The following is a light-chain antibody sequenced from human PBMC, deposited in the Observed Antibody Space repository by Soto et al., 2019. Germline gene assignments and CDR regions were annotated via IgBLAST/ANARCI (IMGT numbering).Light chain of an antibody. CDR3: QQYYNTPWT. Sequence: DIVMTQAPDSLAVSLGERATINCKSSQSVLYSSNNKNYLAWYQKKPGQPPKLLIYWASTRESGVPDRFSGSGSGTDFTLTISSLQAEDVAVYYCQQYYNTPWTFGQGTNVDIK. V-gene: IGKV4-1*01. J-gene: IGKJ1*01. CDR2: WAS. CDR1: QSVLYSSNNKNY.